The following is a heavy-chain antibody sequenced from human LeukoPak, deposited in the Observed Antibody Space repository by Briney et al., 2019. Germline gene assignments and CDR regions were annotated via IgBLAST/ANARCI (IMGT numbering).Heavy chain of an antibody. CDR1: GYTFTSYG. CDR2: ISAYNGNT. J-gene: IGHJ6*03. Sequence: VASVKVPCKASGYTFTSYGISWVRQAPGQGREWMGWISAYNGNTNYAQKLQGRVTMTTDTSTSTAYMELRSLRSDDTAVYYCARGKASSRGYYYYYMDVWGKGTTVTVSS. V-gene: IGHV1-18*01. CDR3: ARGKASSRGYYYYYMDV.